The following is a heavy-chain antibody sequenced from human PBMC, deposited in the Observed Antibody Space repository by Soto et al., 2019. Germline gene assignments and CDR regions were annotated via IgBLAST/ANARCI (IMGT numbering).Heavy chain of an antibody. V-gene: IGHV1-69*01. CDR3: ARDGGRHSGGIDY. CDR2: IIPIFGTA. J-gene: IGHJ4*02. D-gene: IGHD1-26*01. CDR1: GGTFSSYS. Sequence: QVQLVQCGAEVKKPGSSVKVSCKASGGTFSSYSINCVRQAPAQGLEWMGEIIPIFGTANYAQKFQGRVTITADESTSTAYMELSSLRSEDTAVYYCARDGGRHSGGIDYWGQGTLVTVSS.